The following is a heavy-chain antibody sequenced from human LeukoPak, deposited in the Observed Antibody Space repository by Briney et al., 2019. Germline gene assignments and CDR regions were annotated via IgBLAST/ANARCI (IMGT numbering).Heavy chain of an antibody. Sequence: PSETLSLTCTVSGGSISSSSYYWGGIRQPPGKGLEWIGSIYYSGSTYYNPSLKSRVTISVDTSKNQFSLKLSSVTAADTAVYYCARKGGGQLVNTRRWFDPWGQGTLVTVSS. J-gene: IGHJ5*02. CDR2: IYYSGST. D-gene: IGHD6-13*01. CDR1: GGSISSSSYY. CDR3: ARKGGGQLVNTRRWFDP. V-gene: IGHV4-39*07.